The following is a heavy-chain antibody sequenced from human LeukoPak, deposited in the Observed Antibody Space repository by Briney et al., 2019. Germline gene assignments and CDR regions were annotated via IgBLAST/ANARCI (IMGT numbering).Heavy chain of an antibody. J-gene: IGHJ4*02. V-gene: IGHV3-7*04. Sequence: GGSLRLSCAASEFTFSFYWMSWVRQAPGKGLEWVANIKEDGTEKYYVDSVKGRFTISRDNAKSSVYLQMNSPRAEDTAVYYCARGYNSSWNHFDYWGQGTLVTVSS. CDR1: EFTFSFYW. CDR3: ARGYNSSWNHFDY. CDR2: IKEDGTEK. D-gene: IGHD6-13*01.